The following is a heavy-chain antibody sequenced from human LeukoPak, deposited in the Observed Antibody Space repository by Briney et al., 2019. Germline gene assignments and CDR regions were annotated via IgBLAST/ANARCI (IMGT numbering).Heavy chain of an antibody. V-gene: IGHV1-69*01. Sequence: ISXVXQAPGQGLEWMGGIIPIFGTANYAQKFQGRVTITADESTSTAYMELSSLRSEDTAVYYCARGITMIPRGAFDIWGQGTMVTVSS. CDR2: IIPIFGTA. CDR3: ARGITMIPRGAFDI. J-gene: IGHJ3*02. D-gene: IGHD3-22*01.